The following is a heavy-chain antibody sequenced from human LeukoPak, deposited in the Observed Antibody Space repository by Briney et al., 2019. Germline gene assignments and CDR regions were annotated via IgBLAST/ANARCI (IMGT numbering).Heavy chain of an antibody. CDR2: IYYSGST. D-gene: IGHD3-22*01. CDR1: GGSISSSSYY. V-gene: IGHV4-39*01. J-gene: IGHJ4*02. Sequence: SETLSLTCTVSGGSISSSSYYWGWIRQPPGKGLEWIGSIYYSGSTYYNPYLKSRVTISVATYKNQFSLKLSSVTAADTAVYYCATNYYYDSSGYFVWGQGTLVTVSS. CDR3: ATNYYYDSSGYFV.